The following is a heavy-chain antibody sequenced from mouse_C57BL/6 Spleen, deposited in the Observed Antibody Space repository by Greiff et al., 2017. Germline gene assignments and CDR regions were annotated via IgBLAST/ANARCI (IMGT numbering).Heavy chain of an antibody. Sequence: DVQLVESGGGLVKPGGSLKLSCAASGFTFSSYAMSWVRQTPEKRLEWVATISDGGSYTYYPDNVKGRFTISRDNAKNNLYLQMSHLKSEDTAMYYCAREGLGFDYWGQGTTLTVSS. CDR3: AREGLGFDY. J-gene: IGHJ2*01. D-gene: IGHD4-1*01. CDR2: ISDGGSYT. CDR1: GFTFSSYA. V-gene: IGHV5-4*01.